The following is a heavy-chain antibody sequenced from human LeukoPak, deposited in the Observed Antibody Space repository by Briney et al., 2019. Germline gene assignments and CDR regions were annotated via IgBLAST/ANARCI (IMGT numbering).Heavy chain of an antibody. CDR2: ISSGSSYI. CDR1: GFTFSDYT. CDR3: ARDRRSSFFAMDV. D-gene: IGHD6-13*01. Sequence: PGGSLRLSCAASGFTFSDYTMNWVRQAPGKGLEWVSSISSGSSYIYSADSVKGRFTISRDNAKNSLYPQLNSLTAEDTAVYYCARDRRSSFFAMDVWGQGTTVTVSS. V-gene: IGHV3-21*01. J-gene: IGHJ6*02.